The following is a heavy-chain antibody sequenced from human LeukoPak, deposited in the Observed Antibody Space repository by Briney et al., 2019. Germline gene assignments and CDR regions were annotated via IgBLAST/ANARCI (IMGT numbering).Heavy chain of an antibody. Sequence: GESLKISCKGSGYSFTSYWIGWVRQMPGKGLEWMGIIYPGDSDTRYSPSFQGQVTISADKSISTAYLQWSSLKASDAAMYYCASLSRYNWNDPPYYFDYWGQGTLVTVSS. CDR2: IYPGDSDT. CDR3: ASLSRYNWNDPPYYFDY. J-gene: IGHJ4*02. D-gene: IGHD1-1*01. V-gene: IGHV5-51*01. CDR1: GYSFTSYW.